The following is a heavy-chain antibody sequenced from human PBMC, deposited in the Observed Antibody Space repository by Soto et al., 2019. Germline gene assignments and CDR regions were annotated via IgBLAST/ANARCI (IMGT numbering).Heavy chain of an antibody. Sequence: TETLSLTCTVSGGSISSSSYYWGWIRQPPGKGLEWIGSIYYSGSTYYNPSLKSRVTISVDTSKNQFSLKLSSVTAADTAVYYCARLGSSSSWYRYYYHDAVEVWGQGTTVTVS. CDR2: IYYSGST. CDR1: GGSISSSSYY. J-gene: IGHJ6*02. CDR3: ARLGSSSSWYRYYYHDAVEV. V-gene: IGHV4-39*01. D-gene: IGHD6-13*01.